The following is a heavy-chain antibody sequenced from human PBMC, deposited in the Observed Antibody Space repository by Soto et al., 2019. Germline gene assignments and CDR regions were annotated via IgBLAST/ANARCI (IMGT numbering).Heavy chain of an antibody. CDR1: GGSISSSSYY. J-gene: IGHJ6*03. D-gene: IGHD3-3*01. CDR2: IYYSGST. CDR3: ARHYDFWSGYYESPYYYYMDV. V-gene: IGHV4-39*01. Sequence: TSETLSLTCTVSGGSISSSSYYWGWIRQPPGKGLEWIGSIYYSGSTYYNPSLKSRVTISVDTSKNQFSLKLSSVTAADTAVYYCARHYDFWSGYYESPYYYYMDVWGKGTTVTVSS.